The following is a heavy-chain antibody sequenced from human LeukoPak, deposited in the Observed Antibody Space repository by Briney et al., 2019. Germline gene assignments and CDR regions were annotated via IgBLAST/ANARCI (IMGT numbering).Heavy chain of an antibody. CDR2: ISYDGSNK. J-gene: IGHJ4*02. CDR3: AREMSPYYYDSSGSPDW. V-gene: IGHV3-30*03. Sequence: HPGRSLRLSCAASGFTFSSYGMHWVRQAPGKGLEWVAVISYDGSNKYYADSVKGRFTISRDNSKNTLYLQMNSLRAEDTAVYYCAREMSPYYYDSSGSPDWWGQGTLVTVSS. CDR1: GFTFSSYG. D-gene: IGHD3-22*01.